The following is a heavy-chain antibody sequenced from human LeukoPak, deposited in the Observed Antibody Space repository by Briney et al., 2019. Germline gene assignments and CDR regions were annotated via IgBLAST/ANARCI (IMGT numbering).Heavy chain of an antibody. D-gene: IGHD6-6*01. J-gene: IGHJ3*02. CDR2: IYYSGST. V-gene: IGHV4-59*01. Sequence: KPSETLSLTCTVSGGSISSYYWSWIRQPPGKGLEWIGYIYYSGSTNYNPSLESRVTISVDTSKNQFSLKLSSVTAADTAAYYCARSTIAAPHAFDIWGQGTMVTVSS. CDR1: GGSISSYY. CDR3: ARSTIAAPHAFDI.